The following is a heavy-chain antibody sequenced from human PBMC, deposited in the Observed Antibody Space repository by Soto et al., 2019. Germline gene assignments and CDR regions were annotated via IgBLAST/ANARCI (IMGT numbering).Heavy chain of an antibody. D-gene: IGHD3-9*01. CDR2: IIPIFGTA. CDR3: ARLILTGYKAYAFDI. V-gene: IGHV1-69*13. CDR1: GGTFSSYA. J-gene: IGHJ3*02. Sequence: SVKVSCKASGGTFSSYAISWVRQAPGQGLEWMGGIIPIFGTANYAQKFQGRVTITADESTSTAYMELSSLRSEDTAVYHCARLILTGYKAYAFDIWGQGTMVTVSS.